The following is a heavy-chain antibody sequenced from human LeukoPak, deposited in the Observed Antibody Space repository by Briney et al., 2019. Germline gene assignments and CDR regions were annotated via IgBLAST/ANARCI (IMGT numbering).Heavy chain of an antibody. Sequence: SETLSLTCTVSGGSISSSSYYWGWIRQPPGKGLEWIGSIYNPGSTYYNPSLKRRVTISEDTSKNQFSLKLSSVTAADTAVYYCARGSSGNDAFDVWGQGTMVTVSS. J-gene: IGHJ3*01. CDR3: ARGSSGNDAFDV. CDR1: GGSISSSSYY. CDR2: IYNPGST. V-gene: IGHV4-39*01. D-gene: IGHD3-22*01.